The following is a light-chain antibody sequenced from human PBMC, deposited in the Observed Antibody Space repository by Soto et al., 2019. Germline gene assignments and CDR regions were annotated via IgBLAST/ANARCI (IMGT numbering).Light chain of an antibody. Sequence: SYELTQPPSVSVSPGQTASITCSGDKLGDKYACWYQQKPRQSPVLVIYQDSKRPSRIPERFSGTNSGNTATLTISGTQAMDEADYYCQAWDSSTVVFVGGTKLTVL. J-gene: IGLJ2*01. V-gene: IGLV3-1*01. CDR2: QDS. CDR3: QAWDSSTVV. CDR1: KLGDKY.